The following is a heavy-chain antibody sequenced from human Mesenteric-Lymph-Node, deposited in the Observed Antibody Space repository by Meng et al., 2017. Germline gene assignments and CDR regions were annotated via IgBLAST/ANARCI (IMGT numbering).Heavy chain of an antibody. CDR2: INQDGSEK. V-gene: IGHV3-7*01. CDR3: AGWGSRNY. CDR1: GFTFSPYW. J-gene: IGHJ4*01. D-gene: IGHD7-27*01. Sequence: GESLKISCAASGFTFSPYWMNWVRQAPGKGLEWVANINQDGSEKRNVDSVKGRFTVSRNNAKNSLYLQMNSLRVEDTAVYYCAGWGSRNYWGQGTLVTVSS.